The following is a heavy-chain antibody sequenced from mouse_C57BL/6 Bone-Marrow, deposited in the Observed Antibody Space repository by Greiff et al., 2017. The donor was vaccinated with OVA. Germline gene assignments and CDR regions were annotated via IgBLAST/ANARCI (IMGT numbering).Heavy chain of an antibody. CDR1: GFSLSTFGMG. D-gene: IGHD1-1*01. CDR2: IWWDDDK. CDR3: ARREVLHRMEY. Sequence: QVTLKVSGPGILQPSQTLSLTCSFSGFSLSTFGMGVGWIRQPSGKGLEWLALIWWDDDKYYNPALKSRLTITKDTSNNQVFHEIGNVDTADAATYCCARREVLHRMEYWGQGTSVTVSS. V-gene: IGHV8-8*01. J-gene: IGHJ4*01.